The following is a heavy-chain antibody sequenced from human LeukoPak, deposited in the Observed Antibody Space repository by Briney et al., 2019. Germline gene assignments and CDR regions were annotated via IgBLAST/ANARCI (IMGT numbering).Heavy chain of an antibody. CDR2: INHSGST. CDR3: ASPGPSVN. CDR1: GGSFSAYY. V-gene: IGHV4-34*01. Sequence: SETLSLTCAVYGGSFSAYYWNWIRQPPGKGLEWIGEINHSGSTNYNPSLKSRVTISVDTSKNQFSLKLSSVTAADTAVYYCASPGPSVNWGQGTLVTVSS. D-gene: IGHD5/OR15-5a*01. J-gene: IGHJ4*02.